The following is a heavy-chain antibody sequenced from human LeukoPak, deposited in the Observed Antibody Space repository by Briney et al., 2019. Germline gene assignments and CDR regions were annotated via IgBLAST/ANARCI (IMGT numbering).Heavy chain of an antibody. CDR2: INHSGST. J-gene: IGHJ5*02. D-gene: IGHD2-21*02. CDR1: GGSFSVYY. V-gene: IGHV4-34*01. Sequence: PSETLSLTCAVYGGSFSVYYWSWIRQPPGKGLEWIGEINHSGSTNYNPSLKSRVTISVDTSKNQFSLKLSSVTAADTAVYYCARGLPTYNWFDPWGQGTLVTVSS. CDR3: ARGLPTYNWFDP.